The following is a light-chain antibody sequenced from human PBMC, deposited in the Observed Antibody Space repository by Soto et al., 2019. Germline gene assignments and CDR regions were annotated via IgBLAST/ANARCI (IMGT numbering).Light chain of an antibody. CDR1: QGISSY. Sequence: DIQLTQSPSFLSASVGDRVTITCRASQGISSYLAWYQQKPGKAPKLLIYAASTLQSGVPSRFSGSGSGTDFTLTISCLQSEDFATYYCQQYYSYPPMYTFGQGTKLEIK. J-gene: IGKJ2*01. V-gene: IGKV1-9*01. CDR3: QQYYSYPPMYT. CDR2: AAS.